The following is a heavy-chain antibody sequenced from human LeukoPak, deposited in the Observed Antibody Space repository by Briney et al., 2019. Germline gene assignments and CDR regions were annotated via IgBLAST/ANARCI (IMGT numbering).Heavy chain of an antibody. CDR2: ISYDGSNK. V-gene: IGHV3-30*03. J-gene: IGHJ4*02. CDR1: GFTFSSYG. D-gene: IGHD6-19*01. CDR3: ARDGTGSNSGWYIH. Sequence: GGSLRLSCAASGFTFSSYGMHWVPQGPGKGLEWVAVISYDGSNKYYADSVKGRFTISRDNSKNTLYLQMNSLRAEDTAVYYCARDGTGSNSGWYIHWGQGTLVTVSS.